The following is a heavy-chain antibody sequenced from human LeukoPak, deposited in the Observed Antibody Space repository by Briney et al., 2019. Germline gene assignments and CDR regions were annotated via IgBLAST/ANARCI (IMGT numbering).Heavy chain of an antibody. Sequence: PSETLSLTCTVSGGSISSSSYYWGWIRQPPGKGLEWIGSIYYSGSTYYNPSLKSRVTISVDTSKNQFSLKLSSVTAADTAVYYCARDQYYDSGTYYEIDYWGQGTLVTVSS. CDR2: IYYSGST. CDR3: ARDQYYDSGTYYEIDY. J-gene: IGHJ4*02. D-gene: IGHD3-22*01. CDR1: GGSISSSSYY. V-gene: IGHV4-39*07.